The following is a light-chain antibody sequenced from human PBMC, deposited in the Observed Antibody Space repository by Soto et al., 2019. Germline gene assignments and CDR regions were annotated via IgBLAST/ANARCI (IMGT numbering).Light chain of an antibody. V-gene: IGLV3-25*02. CDR3: QSADSSGGFRGV. CDR1: ALPKQY. CDR2: KDS. J-gene: IGLJ1*01. Sequence: SYELTQPPSVSVSPGQTARITCSGDALPKQYAYWYQQKPGQAPVLVIYKDSGRPSGIPERFSGSSSGTTVTLTISGVQAGDEADYYCQSADSSGGFRGVFGAGTKVTVL.